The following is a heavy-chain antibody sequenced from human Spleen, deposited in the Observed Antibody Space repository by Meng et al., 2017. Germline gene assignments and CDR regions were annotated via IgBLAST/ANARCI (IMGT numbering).Heavy chain of an antibody. CDR1: GGSFSGYY. D-gene: IGHD6-13*01. CDR2: INHSGST. J-gene: IGHJ4*02. V-gene: IGHV4-34*01. Sequence: GSLRLSCAVYGGSFSGYYWSWIRQPPGKGLEWIGEINHSGSTNYNPSLKSRVTISVDTSKNQFSLRLSSVTAADTAVYYCARFFSTSWSHLDNWGQGTLVTVSS. CDR3: ARFFSTSWSHLDN.